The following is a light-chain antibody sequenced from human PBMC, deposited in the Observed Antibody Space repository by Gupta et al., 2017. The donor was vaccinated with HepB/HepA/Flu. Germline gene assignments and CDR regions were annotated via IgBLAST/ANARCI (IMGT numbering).Light chain of an antibody. Sequence: QAGLPQPPPVSKGLRQTATLPCTGNSNNVGDQGAAWLQQHQGHPPKLLSYRNNNRPSGISERFSASRSGNTASLTITGLQPDDEADYYCSAWDSSLTGVVFGGGTKLTVL. V-gene: IGLV10-54*04. J-gene: IGLJ2*01. CDR2: RNN. CDR3: SAWDSSLTGVV. CDR1: SNNVGDQG.